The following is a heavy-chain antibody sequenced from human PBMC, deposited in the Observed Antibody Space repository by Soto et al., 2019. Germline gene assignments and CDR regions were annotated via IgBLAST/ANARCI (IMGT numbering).Heavy chain of an antibody. CDR2: IYYTGSP. D-gene: IGHD6-13*01. J-gene: IGHJ4*02. Sequence: SETLSLTCTVSGDSINNYYWSWIRQPPGKRLEWIGYIYYTGSPTYNPSLESRVTMSVDTSKNQFSLKLNSVNAADTAVYYCAKYRRTEAEGFTFDYWGRGTLVTVSS. CDR3: AKYRRTEAEGFTFDY. CDR1: GDSINNYY. V-gene: IGHV4-59*01.